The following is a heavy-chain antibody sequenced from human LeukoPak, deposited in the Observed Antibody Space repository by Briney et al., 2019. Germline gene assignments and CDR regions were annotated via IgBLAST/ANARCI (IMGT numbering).Heavy chain of an antibody. J-gene: IGHJ4*02. D-gene: IGHD6-13*01. CDR1: GGTFSSYA. CDR3: AREAAAGTDHYFDY. V-gene: IGHV1-69*04. Sequence: GASVKVSCKASGGTFSSYAISWVRQAPGQGLEWMGRIIPILGIANYAQKFQGRVTITADKSTSTAYMELSSLRSEDTAVYYCAREAAAGTDHYFDYWGQGTLVTVSS. CDR2: IIPILGIA.